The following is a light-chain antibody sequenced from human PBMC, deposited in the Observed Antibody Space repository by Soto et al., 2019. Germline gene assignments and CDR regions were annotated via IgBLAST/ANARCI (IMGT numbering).Light chain of an antibody. CDR2: DAS. J-gene: IGKJ2*01. Sequence: EIVLTQSPDTLSLSPGERATLSCRASQSVSSTYLAWYQQKLGQAPRLLISDASSRATGIPVRFSGSGSGTDFTLTISRLEPEDFAVYYCQQYGSSPYTFGQGTKLEIK. CDR3: QQYGSSPYT. CDR1: QSVSSTY. V-gene: IGKV3-20*01.